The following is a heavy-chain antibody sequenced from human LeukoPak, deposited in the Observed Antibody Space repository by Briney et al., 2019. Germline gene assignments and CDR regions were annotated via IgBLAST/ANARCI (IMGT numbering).Heavy chain of an antibody. CDR2: FDPEDGET. J-gene: IGHJ4*02. D-gene: IGHD3-22*01. V-gene: IGHV1-24*01. CDR1: GYNLTEVS. Sequence: ASVKVSCKVSGYNLTEVSLHWVRQAPGKGLQWMGGFDPEDGETVYAQTFQGRLTMTEDTSTDTAYMELSSLRSEDTAVYFCAISTGSGYFYAIHCLDHWGQGTLVTVSS. CDR3: AISTGSGYFYAIHCLDH.